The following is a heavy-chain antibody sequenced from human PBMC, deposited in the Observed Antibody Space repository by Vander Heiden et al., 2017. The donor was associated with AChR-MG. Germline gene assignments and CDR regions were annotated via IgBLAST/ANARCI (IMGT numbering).Heavy chain of an antibody. D-gene: IGHD6-13*01. V-gene: IGHV3-30*18. J-gene: IGHJ4*02. CDR2: ISYDGSDK. CDR3: AKGISSGYSTSWSPYYFDY. CDR1: GFIFSSYG. Sequence: QVQLVESGGGVVQPGRSLRLSCAASGFIFSSYGIHWVRQAPGKGLEGVAVISYDGSDKYYAGSVKGRFTISRDNSKNTLYLQMNSLRAEDTAVYYCAKGISSGYSTSWSPYYFDYWGQGTLVTVSS.